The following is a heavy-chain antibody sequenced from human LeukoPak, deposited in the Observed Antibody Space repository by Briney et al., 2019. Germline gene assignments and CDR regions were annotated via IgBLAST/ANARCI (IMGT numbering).Heavy chain of an antibody. D-gene: IGHD3-10*01. J-gene: IGHJ6*02. CDR2: IYYSGST. V-gene: IGHV4-59*08. CDR3: ARLTMVRGVLYGMDV. Sequence: SETLSLTCTVSGGSISSYYWSWIRRPPGKGLEWIGYIYYSGSTNYNPSLKSRVTISVDTSKNQFSLKLSSVTAADTAVYYCARLTMVRGVLYGMDVWGQGTTVTVSS. CDR1: GGSISSYY.